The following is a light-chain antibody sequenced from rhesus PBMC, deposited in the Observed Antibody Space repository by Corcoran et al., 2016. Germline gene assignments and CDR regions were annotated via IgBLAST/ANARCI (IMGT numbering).Light chain of an antibody. V-gene: IGKV1-25*01. CDR2: EAS. J-gene: IGKJ2*01. CDR1: QGITKD. Sequence: DIQMTQSPSSLSASVGDRVTITCRASQGITKDLAWYQQKPGETPKLLVYEASSLHRGIPSRFSGSGSGTDFTLTISSLQPEDFATYYCQHYYNIPYSFGQGTKVEIK. CDR3: QHYYNIPYS.